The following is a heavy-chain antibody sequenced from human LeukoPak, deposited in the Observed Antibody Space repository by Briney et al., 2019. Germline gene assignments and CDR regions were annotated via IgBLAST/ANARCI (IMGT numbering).Heavy chain of an antibody. D-gene: IGHD3-10*01. CDR1: GYTFTSYA. Sequence: ASVKVSCKASGYTFTSYAMNWVRQAPGQGLEWMGWISAYNGNTNYAQKLQGRVTMTTDTSTSTAYMELRSLRSDDTAVYYCARDAGPMVRGVIDYYYYMDVWGKGTTVTISS. CDR3: ARDAGPMVRGVIDYYYYMDV. V-gene: IGHV1-18*01. J-gene: IGHJ6*03. CDR2: ISAYNGNT.